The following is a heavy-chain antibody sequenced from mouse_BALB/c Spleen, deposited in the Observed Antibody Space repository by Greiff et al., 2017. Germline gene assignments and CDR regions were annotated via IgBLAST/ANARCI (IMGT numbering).Heavy chain of an antibody. Sequence: EVQLHQSGTVLARPGASVKMSCKASGYSFTSYWMHWVKQRPGQGLEWIGAIYPGNSDTSYNQKFKGKAKLTAVTSASTAYMELSSLTNEDSAVYYCTSGGWLQYYFDYWGQGTTLTVSS. D-gene: IGHD2-3*01. CDR3: TSGGWLQYYFDY. CDR2: IYPGNSDT. V-gene: IGHV1-5*01. CDR1: GYSFTSYW. J-gene: IGHJ2*01.